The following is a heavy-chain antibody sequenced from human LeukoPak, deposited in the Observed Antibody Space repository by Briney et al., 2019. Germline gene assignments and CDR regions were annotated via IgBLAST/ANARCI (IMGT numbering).Heavy chain of an antibody. CDR2: TSYDGSNK. CDR3: ATGMYSGSYFGLLHY. Sequence: GGSLRLSCAASGFNFSSYAMHWVRQAPRTGLHWVAVTSYDGSNKQYADSVKGRFTISRDNSKNTLYLQMNSLRGEDTAVYYCATGMYSGSYFGLLHYWGQGTLVTVSS. CDR1: GFNFSSYA. V-gene: IGHV3-30-3*01. D-gene: IGHD1-26*01. J-gene: IGHJ4*02.